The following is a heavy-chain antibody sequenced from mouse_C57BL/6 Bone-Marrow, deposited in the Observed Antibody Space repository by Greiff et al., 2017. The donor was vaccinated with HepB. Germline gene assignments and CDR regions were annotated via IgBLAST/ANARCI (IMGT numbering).Heavy chain of an antibody. Sequence: VQLQQSGPELVKPGASVKISCKASGYTFTDYYMNWVKQSHGKSLEWIGDINPNNGGTSYNQKFKGKATLTVDKSSSTAYMALRSLTSEDSAVYYCASTASSGYEDYWGQGTTLTVSS. V-gene: IGHV1-26*01. CDR2: INPNNGGT. CDR3: ASTASSGYEDY. D-gene: IGHD3-2*02. J-gene: IGHJ2*01. CDR1: GYTFTDYY.